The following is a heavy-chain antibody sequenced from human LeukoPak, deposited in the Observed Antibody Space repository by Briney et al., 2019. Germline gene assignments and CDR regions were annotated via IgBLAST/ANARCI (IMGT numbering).Heavy chain of an antibody. Sequence: ASVKVSCKASGYTFTGYGISWVRQAPGQGLEWIGWISAYNGNTNYAQKLQGRVTMTTDTSTSTAYMELRSLRSDDTAVYYCARSTIGYCSGGSCYSLDYFDYWGQGTLVTVSS. CDR3: ARSTIGYCSGGSCYSLDYFDY. V-gene: IGHV1-18*01. J-gene: IGHJ4*02. CDR2: ISAYNGNT. CDR1: GYTFTGYG. D-gene: IGHD2-15*01.